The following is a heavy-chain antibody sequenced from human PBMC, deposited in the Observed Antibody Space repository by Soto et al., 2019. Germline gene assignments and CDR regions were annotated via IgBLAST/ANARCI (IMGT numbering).Heavy chain of an antibody. J-gene: IGHJ6*02. Sequence: GESLKISCKGSGYTFTNYWIGWVRQMPGKGLEWMGIIYPGDSDTKYNPSSQGQVTISADKSITTTYLQWSSLKASDTAIYYCAASIFYYGMDVWGQGTTVTVSS. CDR3: AASIFYYGMDV. CDR1: GYTFTNYW. CDR2: IYPGDSDT. V-gene: IGHV5-51*01.